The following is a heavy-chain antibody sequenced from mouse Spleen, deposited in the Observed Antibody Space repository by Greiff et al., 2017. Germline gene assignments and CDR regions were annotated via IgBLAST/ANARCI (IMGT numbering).Heavy chain of an antibody. Sequence: LVESGAELVKPGASVKISCKASGYAFSSYWMNWVKQRPGKGLEWIGQIYPGDGDTNYNGKFKGKATLTADKSSSTAYMQLSSLTSEDSAVYFCARRRYGNLYAMDYWGQGTSVTVSS. CDR2: IYPGDGDT. CDR3: ARRRYGNLYAMDY. V-gene: IGHV1-80*01. D-gene: IGHD2-10*02. CDR1: GYAFSSYW. J-gene: IGHJ4*01.